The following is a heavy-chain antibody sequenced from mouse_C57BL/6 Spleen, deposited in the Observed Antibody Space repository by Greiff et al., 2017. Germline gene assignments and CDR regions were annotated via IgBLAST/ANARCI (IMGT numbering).Heavy chain of an antibody. Sequence: EVQLHQSVAELVRPGASVKLSCTASGFNIKNTYMPWVKQRPEQGLEWIGRIDPANGNTKYAPKFQGKATITADTSSNTAYLQLSSRTSEDTAIYYCARSDSDPSWFAYWGQGTLVTVSA. J-gene: IGHJ3*01. CDR1: GFNIKNTY. V-gene: IGHV14-3*01. CDR3: ARSDSDPSWFAY. D-gene: IGHD2-12*01. CDR2: IDPANGNT.